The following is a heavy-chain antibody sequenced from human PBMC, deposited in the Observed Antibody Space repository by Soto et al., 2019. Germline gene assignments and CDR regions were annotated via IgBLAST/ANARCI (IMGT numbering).Heavy chain of an antibody. V-gene: IGHV1-69*08. CDR2: IIPILGIA. Sequence: QVQLVQSGAEVKKPGSSVKVSCKASGGTFSSYTISWVRQAPGQGLEWMGRIIPILGIANYAQKFQGRVTITADKSTSTAYMELSSLRSEDTAVYYCARDPRGYSGYDEGYWYFDLWGRGTLVTVSS. CDR3: ARDPRGYSGYDEGYWYFDL. J-gene: IGHJ2*01. D-gene: IGHD5-12*01. CDR1: GGTFSSYT.